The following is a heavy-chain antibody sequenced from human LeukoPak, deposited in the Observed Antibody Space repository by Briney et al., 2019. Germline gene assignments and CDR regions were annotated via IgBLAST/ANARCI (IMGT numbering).Heavy chain of an antibody. CDR1: GFTFSTYG. Sequence: PGGSLRLSCAASGFTFSTYGMHWVRQAPGKGLEWVAVISYDGSNKYYADSVKGRFTISRDNAKNSLYLQMNSLRAEDTAVYYCARDSLAAAVDYWGQGTLVTVSS. CDR2: ISYDGSNK. J-gene: IGHJ4*02. V-gene: IGHV3-30*03. D-gene: IGHD6-13*01. CDR3: ARDSLAAAVDY.